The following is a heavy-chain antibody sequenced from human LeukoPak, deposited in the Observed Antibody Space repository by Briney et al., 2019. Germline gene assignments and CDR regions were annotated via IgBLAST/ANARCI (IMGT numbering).Heavy chain of an antibody. CDR1: GYTFTIYG. V-gene: IGHV1-18*01. Sequence: ASVKVSCKTSGYTFTIYGISWVRQAPGQGLEWMGLISAYGNTNYAQNLQVRVTMTTDTSTSTAYMELRSLISDDTAVYYCARGIIGYYFDYWGRGTLVTVSS. J-gene: IGHJ4*02. CDR2: ISAYGNT. CDR3: ARGIIGYYFDY. D-gene: IGHD2-15*01.